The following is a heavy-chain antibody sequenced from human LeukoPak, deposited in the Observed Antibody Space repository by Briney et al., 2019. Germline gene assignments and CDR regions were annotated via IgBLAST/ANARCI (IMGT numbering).Heavy chain of an antibody. Sequence: GGSLRLSRAASGFTFSDYDMYWVRQPTGKGLEWISAICTAADTYYAGSVEGRFTISRDNAKNSLFLQMNSLGPGDTAVYYCTRGGTPSSGGFADYWGQGTLVTVSS. J-gene: IGHJ4*02. CDR1: GFTFSDYD. V-gene: IGHV3-13*01. D-gene: IGHD3-10*01. CDR3: TRGGTPSSGGFADY. CDR2: ICTAADT.